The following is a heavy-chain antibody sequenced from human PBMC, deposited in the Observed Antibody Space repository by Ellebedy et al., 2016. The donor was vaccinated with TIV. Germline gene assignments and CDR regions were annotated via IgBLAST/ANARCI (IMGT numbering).Heavy chain of an antibody. Sequence: GESLKISXAASGFTFSSYGLHWVRQAPGKGLEWVAVIWHDGSNKYYADSVKGRFTISRDDSKNTLYLQMNSLRAEDTAVYYCATVAVPGGITFDYWGQGTLVTVSS. CDR3: ATVAVPGGITFDY. V-gene: IGHV3-33*01. J-gene: IGHJ4*02. CDR1: GFTFSSYG. D-gene: IGHD2-2*01. CDR2: IWHDGSNK.